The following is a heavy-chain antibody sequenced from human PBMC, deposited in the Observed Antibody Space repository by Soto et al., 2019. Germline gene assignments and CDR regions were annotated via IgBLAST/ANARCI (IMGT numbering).Heavy chain of an antibody. Sequence: EVQLVESGGGLVQPGGSLRLSCAASGFTFNSYWMSWVRQAPGKGLEWVANIKQDGSAINYLDSLRGRFTISRDNGKKSLYLQMNSLRAEDAAVYYCATGRPRSNWGYFDYWGQGILVAVSS. CDR2: IKQDGSAI. CDR3: ATGRPRSNWGYFDY. J-gene: IGHJ4*02. V-gene: IGHV3-7*01. CDR1: GFTFNSYW. D-gene: IGHD7-27*01.